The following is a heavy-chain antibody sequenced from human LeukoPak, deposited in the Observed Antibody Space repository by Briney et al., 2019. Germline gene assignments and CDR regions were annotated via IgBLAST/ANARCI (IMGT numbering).Heavy chain of an antibody. V-gene: IGHV3-30*02. CDR2: TRDDASKT. CDR1: GFTFRSYV. Sequence: HPGGSLTLSCTGSGFTFRSYVMHWVRQAPGKGLEWVAYTRDDASKTWYGGSVKGRFTISRDNSKNTLYLHMNSVRGEDTAMYYCANGDCRGGRCSSGAHWGQGTLVTVSS. CDR3: ANGDCRGGRCSSGAH. J-gene: IGHJ4*02. D-gene: IGHD2-15*01.